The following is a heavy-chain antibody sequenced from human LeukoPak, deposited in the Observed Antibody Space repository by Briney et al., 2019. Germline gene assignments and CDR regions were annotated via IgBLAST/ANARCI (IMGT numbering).Heavy chain of an antibody. CDR2: IRYDGSNK. D-gene: IGHD3-10*01. CDR1: GFTFSSYG. V-gene: IGHV3-30*02. J-gene: IGHJ4*02. Sequence: GGSLRLSCAASGFTFSSYGMHWVRQAPGKGLEWVAFIRYDGSNKYYADSVKGRFTISRDNSKNTLYLQMNSLRAEDTAVYYCAKSMVRGVISNSPVDYWGRGTLVTVSS. CDR3: AKSMVRGVISNSPVDY.